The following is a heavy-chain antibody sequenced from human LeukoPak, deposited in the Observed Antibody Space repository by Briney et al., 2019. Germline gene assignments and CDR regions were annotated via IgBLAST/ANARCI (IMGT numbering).Heavy chain of an antibody. CDR1: GGSISSYY. V-gene: IGHV4-59*01. CDR2: LYNSGHT. D-gene: IGHD6-13*01. Sequence: SETLSLTCTVSGGSISSYYWSWIRQPPGKGLEWIGYLYNSGHTKYNPSLKSRVTMSLDTSKNEFSLKLSFVTAADTAVYFCARDHLAAAGHYYYGMDVWGQGTAVTVSS. J-gene: IGHJ6*02. CDR3: ARDHLAAAGHYYYGMDV.